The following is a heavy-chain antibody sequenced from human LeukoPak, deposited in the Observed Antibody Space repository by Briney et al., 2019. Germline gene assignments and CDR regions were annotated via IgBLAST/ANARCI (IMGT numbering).Heavy chain of an antibody. J-gene: IGHJ6*02. CDR3: ARERIAAAGDSNYYGMDV. CDR2: ISSSSSYI. CDR1: GFTFSSYS. V-gene: IGHV3-21*01. Sequence: GGSLRLSCAASGFTFSSYSMNWVRQAPGKGLEWVSSISSSSSYIYYADSVKGRFTISRDNAKNSLYLQMNSLRAEDTAVYYCARERIAAAGDSNYYGMDVWGQGTTVTVSS. D-gene: IGHD6-13*01.